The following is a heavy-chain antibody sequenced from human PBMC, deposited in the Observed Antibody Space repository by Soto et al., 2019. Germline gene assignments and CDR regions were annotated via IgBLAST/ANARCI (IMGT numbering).Heavy chain of an antibody. CDR2: ISGSGGST. CDR3: AKAIFDVVRGLDY. CDR1: GFTFSSYA. V-gene: IGHV3-23*01. J-gene: IGHJ4*02. Sequence: GGSLRLSCAASGFTFSSYAMSWVRQAPGKGLEWVSAISGSGGSTYYADSMKGRFTISRDNSKNTLYLQMNSLRAEDTAVYYCAKAIFDVVRGLDYWGQGTLVTVSS. D-gene: IGHD3-10*01.